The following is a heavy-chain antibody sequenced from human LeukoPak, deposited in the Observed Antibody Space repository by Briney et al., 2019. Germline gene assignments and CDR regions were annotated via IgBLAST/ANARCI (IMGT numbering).Heavy chain of an antibody. V-gene: IGHV4-39*01. CDR3: ARHGGGKWSYDDY. D-gene: IGHD3-16*01. Sequence: PSETLSLTCTVSGGSISSSSYYWGWIRQPPGKGLEWIGSIYYSGSTYYNPSLKSRVTISVDTSKNQFSLKLSSVTAADPAVYYCARHGGGKWSYDDYWGQGTLVTVSS. CDR2: IYYSGST. CDR1: GGSISSSSYY. J-gene: IGHJ4*02.